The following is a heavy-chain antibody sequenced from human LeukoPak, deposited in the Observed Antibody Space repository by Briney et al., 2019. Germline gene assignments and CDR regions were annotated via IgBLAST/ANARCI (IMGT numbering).Heavy chain of an antibody. D-gene: IGHD1-26*01. Sequence: GASVKVSCKASGYTFTYRYLHWVRQAPGQALEWMGWINPNSGGTNYAQKFQGRVSMTADTSTSTAYMELRSLRSDDTAVYYCARSGRGTYYYFDLWGQGTLVTVSS. CDR1: GYTFTYRY. V-gene: IGHV1-2*02. J-gene: IGHJ4*02. CDR2: INPNSGGT. CDR3: ARSGRGTYYYFDL.